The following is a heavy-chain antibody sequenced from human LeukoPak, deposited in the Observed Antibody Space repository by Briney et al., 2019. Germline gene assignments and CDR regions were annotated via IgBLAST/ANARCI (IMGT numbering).Heavy chain of an antibody. CDR3: ARGGGYYPIDY. D-gene: IGHD2-15*01. CDR1: GFTFSSYA. Sequence: GGSLRLSCAASGFTFSSYAMSWVRQAPGKGLEWVSTIGGSGGSTYYADSVKGRFTISRDTSKNILSLQLNGLRAEDTAVYYCARGGGYYPIDYWGQGTLVTVSS. CDR2: IGGSGGST. V-gene: IGHV3-23*01. J-gene: IGHJ4*02.